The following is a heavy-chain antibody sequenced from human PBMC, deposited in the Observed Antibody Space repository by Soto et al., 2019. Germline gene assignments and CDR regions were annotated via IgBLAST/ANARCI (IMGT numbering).Heavy chain of an antibody. J-gene: IGHJ4*02. CDR3: ARGLTPPGAPAWYYFDS. CDR1: GASITCSSY. CDR2: FSLSGTT. Sequence: SETLTLTCTVSGASITCSSYWSWIRQPAGKGLEWIGRFSLSGTTNYNPSLRSRVTMSADVSKNQFSLRLTSVTAADTALYYCARGLTPPGAPAWYYFDSWGQGTLVTVSS. D-gene: IGHD2-8*02. V-gene: IGHV4-4*07.